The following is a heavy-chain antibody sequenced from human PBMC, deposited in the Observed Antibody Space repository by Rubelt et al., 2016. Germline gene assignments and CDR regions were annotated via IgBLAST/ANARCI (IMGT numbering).Heavy chain of an antibody. J-gene: IGHJ4*02. Sequence: QVQLVQSGAEVKKPGASVKVSCKASGYTFTTYGISWVRQAPGQVLEWMGWISTYNGNTNYAQKIKGRVTMTTDTSTSTAYMEMRRLRSYDTAVYYCARGGIAARLFDYWGQGTLVTVSS. D-gene: IGHD6-6*01. V-gene: IGHV1-18*01. CDR3: ARGGIAARLFDY. CDR2: ISTYNGNT. CDR1: GYTFTTYG.